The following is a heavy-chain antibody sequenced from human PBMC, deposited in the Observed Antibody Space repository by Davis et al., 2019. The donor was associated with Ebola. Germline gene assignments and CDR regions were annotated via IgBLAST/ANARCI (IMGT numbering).Heavy chain of an antibody. CDR3: ARQGAMAGTPFDY. D-gene: IGHD1-7*01. V-gene: IGHV5-51*01. CDR2: IYPGDSDT. CDR1: GYSFSTYW. J-gene: IGHJ4*02. Sequence: GESLKISCKASGYSFSTYWIGWVRQKPGKGLEWMGMIYPGDSDTRYSPSFQGQVTISADKSITAAYLQWRSLKASDTAMYYCARQGAMAGTPFDYWGQGTLVTVSS.